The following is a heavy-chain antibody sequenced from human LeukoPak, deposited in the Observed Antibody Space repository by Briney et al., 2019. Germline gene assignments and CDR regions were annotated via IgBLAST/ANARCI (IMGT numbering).Heavy chain of an antibody. CDR2: ISSSSSYI. CDR3: AKGSITMVRGVITY. D-gene: IGHD3-10*01. CDR1: GFTFSSYS. J-gene: IGHJ4*02. Sequence: NPGGSLRLSCAASGFTFSSYSMNWVRQAPGKGLEWVSSISSSSSYIYYADSVKGRFTISRDNAKNSLYLQMNSLRAEDTALYYCAKGSITMVRGVITYWGQGTLVTVSS. V-gene: IGHV3-21*04.